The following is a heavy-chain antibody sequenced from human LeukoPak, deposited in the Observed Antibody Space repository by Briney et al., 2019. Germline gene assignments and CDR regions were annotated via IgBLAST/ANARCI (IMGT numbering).Heavy chain of an antibody. CDR3: SRNIEDIVELPDSGHDAFDI. CDR1: GFTFSGST. V-gene: IGHV3-73*01. D-gene: IGHD2-2*01. CDR2: VRSKANTYAT. Sequence: QTGGSLRLSCAASGFTFSGSTLHWVRQASGKGLEWVGRVRSKANTYATAYAASVKGSFTISRDDSKNTAFLQMNSLKTEDTAVYYCSRNIEDIVELPDSGHDAFDIWGQGTVVTVFS. J-gene: IGHJ3*02.